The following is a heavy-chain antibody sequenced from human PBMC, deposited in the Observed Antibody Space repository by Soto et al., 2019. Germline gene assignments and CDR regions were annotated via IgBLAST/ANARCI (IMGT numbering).Heavy chain of an antibody. J-gene: IGHJ4*02. V-gene: IGHV4-59*08. CDR1: GGSISSYY. Sequence: SETLSLTCTVSGGSISSYYWSWIRQPPGKGLEWIGYIYYSGSTNYNPSLKSRVTISVDTSKNQFSLKLSSVTAADTAVYYCARHEYSSSSGTDYWGQGTLVTVSS. CDR2: IYYSGST. CDR3: ARHEYSSSSGTDY. D-gene: IGHD6-6*01.